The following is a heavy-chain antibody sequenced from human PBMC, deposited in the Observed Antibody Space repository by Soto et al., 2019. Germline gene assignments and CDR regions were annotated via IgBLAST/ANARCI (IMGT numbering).Heavy chain of an antibody. CDR2: ISGSGGST. V-gene: IGHV3-23*01. CDR3: ARRGSGSYYDY. Sequence: DVQLLESGGGLVQTGGSLRLSCEASGFTFSSYAMRWVRQAPVKGLEWVSAISGSGGSTYYADSVKGRFTISRDNSKNTLYLQMNSLRAEDTAVYYCARRGSGSYYDYWGQGTLVTVSS. J-gene: IGHJ4*02. D-gene: IGHD1-26*01. CDR1: GFTFSSYA.